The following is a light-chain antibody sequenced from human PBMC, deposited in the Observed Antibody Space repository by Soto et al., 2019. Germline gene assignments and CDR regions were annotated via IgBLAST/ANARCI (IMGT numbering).Light chain of an antibody. V-gene: IGLV2-14*03. CDR1: SSDIGGYNF. Sequence: QSALTQPASVSGSPGQSITISCTGTSSDIGGYNFVSWYQQHPGKAPKLIIYDVTNRPSGVSHRFSGSKSGNTAALTSSGLQADGEADYYCSSYRRRATLPVFGGGTKVTVL. J-gene: IGLJ3*02. CDR3: SSYRRRATLPV. CDR2: DVT.